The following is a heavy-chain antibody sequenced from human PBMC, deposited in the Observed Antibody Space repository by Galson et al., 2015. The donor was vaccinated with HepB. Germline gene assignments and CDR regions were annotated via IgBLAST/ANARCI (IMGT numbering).Heavy chain of an antibody. J-gene: IGHJ6*02. CDR2: INTNTGNP. V-gene: IGHV7-4-1*02. CDR3: ATPSEGRYCSSTSCYYYYGMDV. D-gene: IGHD2-2*01. Sequence: SVKVSCKASGYTFISYAMNWVRRAPGQGLEWMGWINTNTGNPAYAQGFAGRFVFSLDTSVSTAYLQISSLKAEDTAVYYCATPSEGRYCSSTSCYYYYGMDVWGQGTTVTVSS. CDR1: GYTFISYA.